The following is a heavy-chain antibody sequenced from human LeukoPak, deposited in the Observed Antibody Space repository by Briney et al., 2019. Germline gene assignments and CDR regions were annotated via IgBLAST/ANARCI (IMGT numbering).Heavy chain of an antibody. CDR1: GFTFSTYG. Sequence: PGGSLRLSCAASGFTFSTYGMSWVRQAPGRGLEWVSAITSGYNTYYGDSVRGRFTISRDNSKNTLYLQMNSLRAEDTAVYYCAKDFSQEGSHSVDYWGQGTLVTVSS. J-gene: IGHJ4*02. V-gene: IGHV3-23*01. D-gene: IGHD1-26*01. CDR2: ITSGYNT. CDR3: AKDFSQEGSHSVDY.